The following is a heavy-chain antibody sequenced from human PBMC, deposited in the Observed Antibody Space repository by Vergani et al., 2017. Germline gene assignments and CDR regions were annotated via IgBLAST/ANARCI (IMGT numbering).Heavy chain of an antibody. J-gene: IGHJ4*02. CDR1: GFPFSSYA. CDR2: ISGSGGST. Sequence: EVQLLESGGGLVQRGGSLRLSCAASGFPFSSYAMSWVPRAPGKGLEWVSTISGSGGSTFYADSVKGRFTISRDNSKNTLYLQMSSLRAEDTAVYYCAKEMTIFGVITTGFDYWGQGTLVTVSS. D-gene: IGHD3-3*01. CDR3: AKEMTIFGVITTGFDY. V-gene: IGHV3-23*01.